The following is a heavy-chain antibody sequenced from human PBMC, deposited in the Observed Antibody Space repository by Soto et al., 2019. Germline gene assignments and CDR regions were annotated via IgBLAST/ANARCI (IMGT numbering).Heavy chain of an antibody. Sequence: GGSLRLSCAASGFTFSSYGMHWVRQAPGKGLEWVAVISQDGSNKYYADSVKGRLTISRDNSENTLYLQMNSLRTEDTALYYCAKEGRASSRSVDYWGQGTLVTVSS. V-gene: IGHV3-30*18. CDR2: ISQDGSNK. CDR3: AKEGRASSRSVDY. D-gene: IGHD6-13*01. CDR1: GFTFSSYG. J-gene: IGHJ4*02.